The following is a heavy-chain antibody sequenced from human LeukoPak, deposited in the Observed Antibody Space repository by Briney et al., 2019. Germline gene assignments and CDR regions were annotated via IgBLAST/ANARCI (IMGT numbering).Heavy chain of an antibody. J-gene: IGHJ4*02. D-gene: IGHD3-22*01. CDR1: GYTFTGYY. V-gene: IGHV1-2*02. CDR3: ARSPSYDSSGYYYAWHFDY. CDR2: INPNSGGT. Sequence: GASVKASCKASGYTFTGYYMHWVRQAPGQGLEWMGWINPNSGGTNYAQKFQGRVTMTRDTSISTAYMELSRLRSDDTAVYYCARSPSYDSSGYYYAWHFDYWGQGTLVTVSS.